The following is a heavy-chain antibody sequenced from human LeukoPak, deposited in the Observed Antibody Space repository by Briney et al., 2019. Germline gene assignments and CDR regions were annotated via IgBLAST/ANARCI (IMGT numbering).Heavy chain of an antibody. D-gene: IGHD2-2*03. CDR3: AKGGHCTSTSCPRDH. Sequence: GGSLRLSCAASGFTFSSYAMSWVRQAPGKGLEWVSSISGSGGSTYYTGSVKGRFTISRDNSKNTLYLQMNSLRAEDTAIFYCAKGGHCTSTSCPRDHWGQGTLVTVSS. CDR1: GFTFSSYA. CDR2: ISGSGGST. J-gene: IGHJ4*02. V-gene: IGHV3-23*01.